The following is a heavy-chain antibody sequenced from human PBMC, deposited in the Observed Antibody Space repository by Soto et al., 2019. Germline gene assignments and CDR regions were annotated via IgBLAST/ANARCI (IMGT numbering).Heavy chain of an antibody. J-gene: IGHJ4*02. CDR1: GGSISSGGYY. CDR3: ERESYGSVLAC. D-gene: IGHD2-15*01. CDR2: LYYSGSP. V-gene: IGHV4-31*03. Sequence: QVQLQESGPGLVKPSQTLSLTCTVSGGSISSGGYYWSWIRQHPGKGLEWIGYLYYSGSPYYNPSRKSRVTISVDTSKNPCSLKLSSVTAADTDVYDCERESYGSVLACWGQGTMVTVS.